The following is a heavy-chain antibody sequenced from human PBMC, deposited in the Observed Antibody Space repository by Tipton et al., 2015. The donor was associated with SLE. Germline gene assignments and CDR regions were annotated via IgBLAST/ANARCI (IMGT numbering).Heavy chain of an antibody. CDR1: GFTFDDYT. V-gene: IGHV3-43*01. J-gene: IGHJ5*01. D-gene: IGHD3-22*01. CDR2: ITWDGGTT. CDR3: TKDHLYLYDGGAYVGWFWFDS. Sequence: SLRLSCAASGFTFDDYTMPWVRQAQGKGLEWVSLITWDGGTTYYADSVKGRFTISRDNSRDSLYQQMNRLTTEDTALYYCTKDHLYLYDGGAYVGWFWFDSCGQGALVAGSS.